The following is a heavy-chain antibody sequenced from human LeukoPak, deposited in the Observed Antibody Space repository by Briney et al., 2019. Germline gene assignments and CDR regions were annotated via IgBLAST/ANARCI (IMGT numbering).Heavy chain of an antibody. Sequence: GGSLRLSCEGSGFRFINFEMNWVRQAPGKGLEWVSSISGSGGRTYYADSVKGRFTISRDNSKTTLYLQMNSMRAEDTAVYYCAKTYYASGSYYSLDYWGQGTLITVSS. CDR1: GFRFINFE. J-gene: IGHJ4*02. V-gene: IGHV3-23*01. D-gene: IGHD3-10*01. CDR2: ISGSGGRT. CDR3: AKTYYASGSYYSLDY.